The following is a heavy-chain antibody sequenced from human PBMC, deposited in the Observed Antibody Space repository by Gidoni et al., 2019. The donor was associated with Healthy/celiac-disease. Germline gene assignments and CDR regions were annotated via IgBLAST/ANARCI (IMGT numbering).Heavy chain of an antibody. CDR2: ST. D-gene: IGHD3-9*01. V-gene: IGHV4-39*01. Sequence: STYYNPSLKSRVTISVDTSKNQFSLKLSSVTAADTAVYYCARSGRSYDILTGYYDLVNYFDYWGQGTLVTVSS. CDR3: ARSGRSYDILTGYYDLVNYFDY. J-gene: IGHJ4*02.